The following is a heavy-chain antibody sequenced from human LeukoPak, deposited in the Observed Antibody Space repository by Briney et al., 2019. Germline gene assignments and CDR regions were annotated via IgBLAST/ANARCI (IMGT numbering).Heavy chain of an antibody. CDR1: GFTFSSYA. CDR2: ISYDGSNK. Sequence: PGRSLRLSCAASGFTFSSYAMHWVRQAPGKGLEWVAVISYDGSNKYYADSVKGRFTISRDNSKNTLYLQMNSLRAEDTAVYYCARDTLYCSSTSCSHYFDYWGQGTLVTVSS. CDR3: ARDTLYCSSTSCSHYFDY. D-gene: IGHD2-2*01. J-gene: IGHJ4*02. V-gene: IGHV3-30*04.